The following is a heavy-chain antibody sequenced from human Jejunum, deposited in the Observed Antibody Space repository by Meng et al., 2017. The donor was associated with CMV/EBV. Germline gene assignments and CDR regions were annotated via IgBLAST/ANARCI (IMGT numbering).Heavy chain of an antibody. CDR1: GGSVNNYA. V-gene: IGHV1-69*12. D-gene: IGHD2-2*01. CDR2: IIAIFRTP. CDR3: ARGFSNGYQPFDY. Sequence: QVQLLQSGAEVKKPWSSVKVSCTSSGGSVNNYAINWVRQAPGQGLEWMGGIIAIFRTPKYAQKFQGRLTITADGPTGTTFMELSSLTSDDTAIYYCARGFSNGYQPFDYWGQGTLVTVSS. J-gene: IGHJ4*02.